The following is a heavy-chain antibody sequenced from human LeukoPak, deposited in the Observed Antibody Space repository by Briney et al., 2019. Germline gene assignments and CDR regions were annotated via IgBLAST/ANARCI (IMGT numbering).Heavy chain of an antibody. J-gene: IGHJ4*02. Sequence: SQTLSLTCAISGDSVSSNSAAWNWTRQSPSRGLEWLGRTYYRSKWRNDYAVSVKSRITISPDTSKNQFSLQLNSVTPEDTSVYYCVRDLSWRFDYWGQGTLVTVSS. CDR2: TYYRSKWRN. CDR1: GDSVSSNSAA. D-gene: IGHD2/OR15-2a*01. CDR3: VRDLSWRFDY. V-gene: IGHV6-1*01.